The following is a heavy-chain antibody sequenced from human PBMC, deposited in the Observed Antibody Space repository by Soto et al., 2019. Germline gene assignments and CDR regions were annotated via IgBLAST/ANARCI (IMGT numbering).Heavy chain of an antibody. Sequence: PGGSMRISCAASGFTFSSYAMHWVRQAPGKGLEWVAVISYDGSNKYYADSVKGRFTISRDNSKNTLYLQMNSLRAEDTAVYYCARAGYSSGWSHFDYWGQGTLVTVSS. CDR2: ISYDGSNK. CDR1: GFTFSSYA. D-gene: IGHD6-19*01. J-gene: IGHJ4*02. V-gene: IGHV3-30-3*01. CDR3: ARAGYSSGWSHFDY.